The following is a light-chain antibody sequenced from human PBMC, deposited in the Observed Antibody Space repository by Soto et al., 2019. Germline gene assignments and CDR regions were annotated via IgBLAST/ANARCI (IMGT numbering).Light chain of an antibody. CDR1: QSVSNN. J-gene: IGKJ1*01. V-gene: IGKV3-15*01. CDR2: GAS. Sequence: IVMTQSPASLSVSPGEGATLSCRASQSVSNNLAWYQQKPGQAPRLLIYGASTRATGIPARFSGSGSGTDFTLTISSLQSEDFAVYYCQQYNNWPLGTLGQGTKVEIK. CDR3: QQYNNWPLGT.